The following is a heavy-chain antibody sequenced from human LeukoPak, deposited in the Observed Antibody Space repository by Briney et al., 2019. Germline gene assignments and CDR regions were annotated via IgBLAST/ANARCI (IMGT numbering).Heavy chain of an antibody. J-gene: IGHJ5*02. CDR1: GYTFTSYG. CDR2: ISAYNGNT. CDR3: ARGDILTGYYRTLYNWFDP. D-gene: IGHD3-9*01. Sequence: ASVKVSCKASGYTFTSYGISWVRQAPGQGLEWMGWISAYNGNTNYAQKLQGRVTMTTDTSTSTAYMELRSLRSDDTAVYYCARGDILTGYYRTLYNWFDPWGQGTLVTVSS. V-gene: IGHV1-18*01.